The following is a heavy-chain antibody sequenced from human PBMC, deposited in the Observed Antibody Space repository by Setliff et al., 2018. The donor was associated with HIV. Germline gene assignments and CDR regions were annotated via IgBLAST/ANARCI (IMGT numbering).Heavy chain of an antibody. J-gene: IGHJ4*02. CDR3: TRDRGARGRYSSYFDS. CDR2: IKSKTDGGTT. V-gene: IGHV3-15*01. D-gene: IGHD3-10*01. CDR1: GFTFTNSW. Sequence: GSLRLSCAASGFTFTNSWMSWVRQAPGKGLEWVGRIKSKTDGGTTDYAAPVKGGFSISRDDSKDTLYLQMNNLKTEDTAMYYCTRDRGARGRYSSYFDSWGQGTLVTVSS.